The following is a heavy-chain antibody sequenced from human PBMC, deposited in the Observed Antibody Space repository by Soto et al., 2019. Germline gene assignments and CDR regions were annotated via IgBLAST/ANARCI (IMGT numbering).Heavy chain of an antibody. CDR1: GLTLSGYV. V-gene: IGHV3-64*01. J-gene: IGHJ4*02. CDR2: ITSNGGGT. Sequence: GGSLRLSCAASGLTLSGYVMHWVRQAPGKGLEYVSAITSNGGGTYYANSVKGRFTISRDNSKNTLYLQMDSLRPDDMAVYYCARGQVDFWGQGTRVTVSS. CDR3: ARGQVDF.